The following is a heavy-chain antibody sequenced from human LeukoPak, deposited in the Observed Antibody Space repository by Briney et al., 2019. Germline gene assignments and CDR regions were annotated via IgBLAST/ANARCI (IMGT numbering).Heavy chain of an antibody. D-gene: IGHD3-22*01. Sequence: SVKVSCKASGGTFSSYAISWVRQAPGQGLEWMGGIIPIFGTANYAQKFQGRVTITADESTSTAYMELSSLRSEDTAVYYCASIVGDRESYYYYGMDVWGQGTTVTVSS. V-gene: IGHV1-69*13. CDR1: GGTFSSYA. CDR2: IIPIFGTA. J-gene: IGHJ6*02. CDR3: ASIVGDRESYYYYGMDV.